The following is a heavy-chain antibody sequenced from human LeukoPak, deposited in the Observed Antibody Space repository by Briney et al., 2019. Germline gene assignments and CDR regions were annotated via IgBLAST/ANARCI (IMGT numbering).Heavy chain of an antibody. CDR3: ARGCGLHLSPAPSYYDSRCRYFDA. CDR1: GFTFINYA. V-gene: IGHV3-23*01. J-gene: IGHJ4*02. D-gene: IGHD3-22*01. Sequence: GGSLRLSCAASGFTFINYAMSWVRQAPGKGLEWVSAISGSGGSTYHADSVKGRFTISRDNSKNTLYLQMNSLRAEDTAVYYCARGCGLHLSPAPSYYDSRCRYFDAWGQGTLVTVSS. CDR2: ISGSGGST.